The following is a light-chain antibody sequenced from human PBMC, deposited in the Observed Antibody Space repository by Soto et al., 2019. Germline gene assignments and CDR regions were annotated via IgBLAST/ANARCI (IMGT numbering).Light chain of an antibody. J-gene: IGKJ1*01. V-gene: IGKV1-39*01. CDR1: QSISSY. CDR3: QKIDSTPWT. Sequence: DIQMTQSPSTLSASVGDRVTITCRASQSISSYLNWYQQKPGKAPKLLIYAASSLQSGVPSRFSGSGSGTDFTLTISSLQPEDFATYYRQKIDSTPWTFGQGTKVDIK. CDR2: AAS.